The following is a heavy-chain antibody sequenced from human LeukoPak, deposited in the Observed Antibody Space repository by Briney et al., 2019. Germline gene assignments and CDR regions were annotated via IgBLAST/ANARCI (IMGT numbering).Heavy chain of an antibody. Sequence: PSETLSLTCTVSGDSISTSKSYWGWIRQPPLKGLEWIGSIYYTGNTYYNASLKSRVTISVDTSKNQFSLKLSSVTAADTAVYYCARGGRYSSSWYYYYYYMDVWGKGITVTISS. D-gene: IGHD6-13*01. J-gene: IGHJ6*03. CDR3: ARGGRYSSSWYYYYYYMDV. V-gene: IGHV4-39*01. CDR1: GDSISTSKSY. CDR2: IYYTGNT.